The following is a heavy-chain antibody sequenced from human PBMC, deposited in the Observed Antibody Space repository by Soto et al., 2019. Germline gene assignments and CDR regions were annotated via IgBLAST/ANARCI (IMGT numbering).Heavy chain of an antibody. Sequence: GGSLRLSCAASGFTVSSNYMSWVRQAPGKGLEWVSVIYSGGSTYYADSVKGRFTISRDNSKNTLYLQMNSLRAEDTAVYYCARDPGDYDPSKIGYWRQGTLVTVPQ. V-gene: IGHV3-66*01. J-gene: IGHJ4*02. CDR2: IYSGGST. CDR3: ARDPGDYDPSKIGY. CDR1: GFTVSSNY. D-gene: IGHD4-17*01.